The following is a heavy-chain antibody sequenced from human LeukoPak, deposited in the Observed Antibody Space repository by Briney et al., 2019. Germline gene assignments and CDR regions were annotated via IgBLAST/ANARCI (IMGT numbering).Heavy chain of an antibody. CDR3: ARVGGYCSSTSCPNYYYYYYMDV. J-gene: IGHJ6*03. CDR2: INHSGST. CDR1: GGSFSGYY. V-gene: IGHV4-34*01. D-gene: IGHD2-2*01. Sequence: SETLSLTCAVYGGSFSGYYWSWIRQPPGKGLEWIGEINHSGSTNYNPSLKSRVTISVDTSKNQFSLKLSSVTAADTAVYYCARVGGYCSSTSCPNYYYYYYMDVWGKGTTVTVSS.